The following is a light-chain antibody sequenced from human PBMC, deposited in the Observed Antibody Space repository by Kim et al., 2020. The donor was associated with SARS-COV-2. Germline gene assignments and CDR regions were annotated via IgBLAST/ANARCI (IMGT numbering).Light chain of an antibody. J-gene: IGKJ3*01. CDR3: QQRYITPFT. V-gene: IGKV1-39*01. CDR1: KSISSH. Sequence: DIQMTQSPSSLSASVGDRVTITCRTTKSISSHLNWYQQKPGRAPKLLISAASTLQGGVPSRFSGSGSETDFTLTISSLQPEDFATYFCQQRYITPFTFGPGTKVDIK. CDR2: AAS.